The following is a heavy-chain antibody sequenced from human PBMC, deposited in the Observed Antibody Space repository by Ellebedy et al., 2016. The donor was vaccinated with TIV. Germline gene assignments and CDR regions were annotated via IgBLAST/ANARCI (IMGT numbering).Heavy chain of an antibody. Sequence: GGSLRLXXAASGFTFSGSSMNWVRQAPGKGLEWISYIMSSGSTIHYADSVKGRFTISRDNAQGSLYLQMNSLRAEDTAVYFCAKGTGTTNYRDHRFDFWGRGTMVTVS. CDR3: AKGTGTTNYRDHRFDF. J-gene: IGHJ3*01. V-gene: IGHV3-48*04. CDR2: IMSSGSTI. CDR1: GFTFSGSS. D-gene: IGHD1-7*01.